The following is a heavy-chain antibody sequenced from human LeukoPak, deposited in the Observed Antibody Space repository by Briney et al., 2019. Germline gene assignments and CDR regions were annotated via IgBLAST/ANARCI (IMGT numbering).Heavy chain of an antibody. J-gene: IGHJ5*01. CDR2: ISTSSSNT. D-gene: IGHD3-10*01. CDR1: GFTFSAYY. V-gene: IGHV3-11*06. CDR3: ATVSYYRFDS. Sequence: KPGGSLRLSCAASGFTFSAYYMSRIRQAPGKGLEWLSHISTSSSNTKYADSVKGRFTISRDNAKNSLYLQMNSLRADDTALYFCATVSYYRFDSWGQGTLVIASS.